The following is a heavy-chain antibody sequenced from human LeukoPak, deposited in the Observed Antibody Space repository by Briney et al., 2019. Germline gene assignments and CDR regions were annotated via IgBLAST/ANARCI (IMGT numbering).Heavy chain of an antibody. CDR2: ISSSSSYI. CDR1: GFTFSSYS. D-gene: IGHD2-2*01. J-gene: IGHJ5*02. CDR3: ASSGGEVPAAISWFDP. V-gene: IGHV3-21*01. Sequence: GGSLRLSCAASGFTFSSYSMNWIRQAPGKGLEWVSSISSSSSYIYYADSVKGRFTISRDNAKNSLYLQMNSLRAEDTAVYYCASSGGEVPAAISWFDPWGQGTLVTVSS.